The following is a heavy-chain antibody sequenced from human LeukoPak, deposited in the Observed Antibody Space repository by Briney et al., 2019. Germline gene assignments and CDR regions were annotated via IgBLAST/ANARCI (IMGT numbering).Heavy chain of an antibody. V-gene: IGHV4-59*01. CDR2: ISDSGST. J-gene: IGHJ3*02. Sequence: SETLSLTCTVSGVTISSYYWSWIRQTPGKGLEWIGYISDSGSTSYNPSLKSRVTISVDTSKNQFSLKLSSVTTADTAVYYCARARYTNSWYAVDIWGQGTMVTVSS. CDR1: GVTISSYY. D-gene: IGHD6-13*01. CDR3: ARARYTNSWYAVDI.